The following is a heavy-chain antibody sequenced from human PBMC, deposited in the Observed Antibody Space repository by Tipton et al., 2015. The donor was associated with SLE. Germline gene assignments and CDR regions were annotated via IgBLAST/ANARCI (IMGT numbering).Heavy chain of an antibody. J-gene: IGHJ6*02. CDR1: GGSISSDNNY. D-gene: IGHD1-26*01. Sequence: TLSLTCTVSGGSISSDNNYWSWIRQPVGKGLEWIGRIYNTGSTNYNPTLKSRVTISIDTSKNQFSLKLSSVTAADTAVYYCARPRSGVGTTPYDMDVWGQGTTVTVSS. CDR2: IYNTGST. CDR3: ARPRSGVGTTPYDMDV. V-gene: IGHV4-61*02.